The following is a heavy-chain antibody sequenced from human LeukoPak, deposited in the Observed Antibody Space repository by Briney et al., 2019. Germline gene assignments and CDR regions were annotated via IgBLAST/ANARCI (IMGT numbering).Heavy chain of an antibody. Sequence: SETLSLTCAVSGGSFSGYYWSWIRQPPGKGLEWIGVINHSGSTIYNPSLKSRVTISVDTSKNQFSLKLSSVTAADAAAYYCARGLAARPRYYYYYYMDVWGKGTTVTVSS. J-gene: IGHJ6*03. V-gene: IGHV4-34*01. CDR3: ARGLAARPRYYYYYYMDV. D-gene: IGHD6-6*01. CDR2: INHSGST. CDR1: GGSFSGYY.